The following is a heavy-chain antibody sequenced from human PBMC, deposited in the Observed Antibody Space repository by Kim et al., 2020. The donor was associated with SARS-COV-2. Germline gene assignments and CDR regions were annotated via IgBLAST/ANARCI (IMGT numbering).Heavy chain of an antibody. D-gene: IGHD3-3*01. J-gene: IGHJ5*02. V-gene: IGHV3-23*01. CDR3: AGFWSGYYWMNWFDP. Sequence: DSVKGRFTISRDNSKNTLYLQMNSLRAEDTAVYYCAGFWSGYYWMNWFDPWGQGTLVTVSS.